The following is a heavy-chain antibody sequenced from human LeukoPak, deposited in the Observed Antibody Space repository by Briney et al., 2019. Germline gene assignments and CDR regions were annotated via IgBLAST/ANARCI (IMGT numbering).Heavy chain of an antibody. CDR2: IYPDDSDT. V-gene: IGHV5-51*01. Sequence: GESLKISCKGFGYDFSNYWIGWVRQMPGKGLEWMGIIYPDDSDTRYSPSLEGQVTVSAAKSISTAYLQWSSLKTSDTAMYYCARRSGIGSPLFDYWGQGTLVTVSS. D-gene: IGHD5/OR15-5a*01. J-gene: IGHJ4*02. CDR3: ARRSGIGSPLFDY. CDR1: GYDFSNYW.